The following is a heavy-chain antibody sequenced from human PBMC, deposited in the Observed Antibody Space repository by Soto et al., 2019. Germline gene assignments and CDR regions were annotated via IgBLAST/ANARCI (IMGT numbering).Heavy chain of an antibody. J-gene: IGHJ3*02. Sequence: SSETLSLTCTVSGGSISSYYWSWIRQPPGKGLEWIGYIYYSGSTNYNPSLKSRVTISVDTSKNQFSLKLSSVTAADTAVYYCARAGDYGDYDAFDIWGQGTMVTVSS. V-gene: IGHV4-59*01. CDR2: IYYSGST. CDR3: ARAGDYGDYDAFDI. CDR1: GGSISSYY. D-gene: IGHD4-17*01.